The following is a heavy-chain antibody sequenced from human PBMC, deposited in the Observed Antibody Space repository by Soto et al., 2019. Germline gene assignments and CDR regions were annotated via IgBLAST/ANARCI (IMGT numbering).Heavy chain of an antibody. J-gene: IGHJ5*02. D-gene: IGHD7-27*01. CDR2: ISYSGST. CDR1: GGSISSGNYY. Sequence: SETLSLTCTVSGGSISSGNYYWSWIRQSPGKGLEWIAFISYSGSTYYSASLQSRVTMSVDTSKNQFSLKLSSVTAADTAVYYCARVPGPWGQGTLVTVSS. CDR3: ARVPGP. V-gene: IGHV4-30-4*01.